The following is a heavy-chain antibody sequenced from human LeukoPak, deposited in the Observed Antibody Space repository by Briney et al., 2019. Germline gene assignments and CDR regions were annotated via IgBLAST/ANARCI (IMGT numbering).Heavy chain of an antibody. CDR2: INPNGGGT. CDR1: GYTFTARH. J-gene: IGHJ6*02. CDR3: ARGVYYGMDI. V-gene: IGHV1-2*02. Sequence: ASVKVSCKASGYTFTARHLHWMRQASGQGLEWMGWINPNGGGTNYAQKFQGSVTMTRDTSISTAYMELSSLTSDDTAVYYCARGVYYGMDIWGQGTTVTISS. D-gene: IGHD2-8*01.